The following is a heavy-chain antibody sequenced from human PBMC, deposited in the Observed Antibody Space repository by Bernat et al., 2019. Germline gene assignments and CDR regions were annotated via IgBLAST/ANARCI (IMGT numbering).Heavy chain of an antibody. CDR2: IYYSGST. CDR3: ARIAAAGPFDY. V-gene: IGHV4-39*01. Sequence: QLQLQESGPGLVKPSETLSLTCTVSGGSISSSSYYWGWIRQPPGKGLEWIGSIYYSGSTYYNPSLKSRDTISVDTSKNQFSLKLSSVTAADTAVYYCARIAAAGPFDYWGQGTLVTVSS. J-gene: IGHJ4*02. CDR1: GGSISSSSYY. D-gene: IGHD6-13*01.